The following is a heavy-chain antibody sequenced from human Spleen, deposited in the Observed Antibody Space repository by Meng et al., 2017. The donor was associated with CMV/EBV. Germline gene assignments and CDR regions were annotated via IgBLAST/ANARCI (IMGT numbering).Heavy chain of an antibody. Sequence: GESLKISCAASGFTFSTYAMHWVRQAPGKGLEWVAVISYDGSNKYYADSVKGRFTISRDNSKNTLYLQMNSLRAEDTAVYYCARDGEAAGPIWGQGTMVTVSS. CDR1: GFTFSTYA. J-gene: IGHJ3*02. CDR3: ARDGEAAGPI. D-gene: IGHD6-13*01. V-gene: IGHV3-30-3*01. CDR2: ISYDGSNK.